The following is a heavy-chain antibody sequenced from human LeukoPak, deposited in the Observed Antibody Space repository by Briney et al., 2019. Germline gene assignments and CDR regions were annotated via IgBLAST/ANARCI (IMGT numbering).Heavy chain of an antibody. D-gene: IGHD3-16*01. Sequence: GASVKVSCKASGYTFTGYYMHWVRQAPGQRLEWMGWINPNSGGTNYAQKFQGRVTMTRDTSISTAYMELSRLRSDDTAVYYCAKEIAIEGVGVFDYWGQGTLVTVSS. J-gene: IGHJ4*02. CDR2: INPNSGGT. CDR3: AKEIAIEGVGVFDY. V-gene: IGHV1-2*02. CDR1: GYTFTGYY.